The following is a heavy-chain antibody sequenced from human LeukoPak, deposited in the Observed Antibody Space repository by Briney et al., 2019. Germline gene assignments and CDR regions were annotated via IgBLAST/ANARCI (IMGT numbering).Heavy chain of an antibody. CDR1: GFTFSSYA. CDR2: ISYDGSNK. D-gene: IGHD5-12*01. CDR3: ARGYSGYDLDVSWFDP. V-gene: IGHV3-30*01. J-gene: IGHJ5*02. Sequence: GGSLRLSCAASGFTFSSYAMHWVRQAPGKGLEWVAVISYDGSNKYYAASVKGRFTISRDNSKNTLYLQMNSLRAEDTAVYYCARGYSGYDLDVSWFDPWGQGTLVTVSS.